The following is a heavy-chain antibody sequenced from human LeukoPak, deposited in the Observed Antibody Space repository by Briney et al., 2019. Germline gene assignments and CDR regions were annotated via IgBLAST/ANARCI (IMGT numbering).Heavy chain of an antibody. J-gene: IGHJ4*02. D-gene: IGHD3-22*01. Sequence: SETLSLTCTVSGGSLSSGSNYWSWFRQPAGKGLEWIGRIYSSGGTNYNPSVKSRVTISVDTSKNQFSLNLSSVTAADTALYYCARDPGYYYDGSGYYRGYWGRGILVTVSS. V-gene: IGHV4-61*02. CDR3: ARDPGYYYDGSGYYRGY. CDR2: IYSSGGT. CDR1: GGSLSSGSNY.